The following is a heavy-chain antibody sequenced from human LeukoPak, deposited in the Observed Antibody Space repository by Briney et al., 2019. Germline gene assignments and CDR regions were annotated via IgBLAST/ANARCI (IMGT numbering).Heavy chain of an antibody. V-gene: IGHV4-39*01. CDR2: IYYSGNT. CDR3: ARGLTYYDFWSGYRFYYFDY. CDR1: GGSISSSSYY. J-gene: IGHJ4*02. D-gene: IGHD3-3*01. Sequence: SETLSLTCTVSGGSISSSSYYWGWIRQPPGKGLEWIGSIYYSGNTYYNPSLKSRVTISVDTSKNQFSLKLSSVTAADTAVYYCARGLTYYDFWSGYRFYYFDYWGQGTLVTVSS.